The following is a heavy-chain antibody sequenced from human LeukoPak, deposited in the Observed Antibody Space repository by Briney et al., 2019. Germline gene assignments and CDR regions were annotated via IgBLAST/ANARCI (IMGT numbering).Heavy chain of an antibody. D-gene: IGHD1-26*01. CDR1: GYTFTGYY. CDR3: ARDPIVGATIAEYFQH. V-gene: IGHV1-2*02. Sequence: ASVKVSCKASGYTFTGYYMHWVRQAPGQGLEWMGWINPNSGGTNYAQKFQGRVTMTTDTSTSTAYMELSSLRSDDTAVYYCARDPIVGATIAEYFQHWGQGTLVTVSS. CDR2: INPNSGGT. J-gene: IGHJ1*01.